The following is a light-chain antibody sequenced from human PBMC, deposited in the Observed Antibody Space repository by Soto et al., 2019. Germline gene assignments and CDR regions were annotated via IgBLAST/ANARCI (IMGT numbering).Light chain of an antibody. J-gene: IGKJ2*01. V-gene: IGKV3-20*01. CDR3: QQYGNSPYT. Sequence: EIVLTQSPGTLSLSPGERATLSCRASQSVSSTYLAWYQQKPGQAPRLLIYGASSRATGIPDRFSGYGSGTDFTLTISRLEPEDFAVYYCQQYGNSPYTFGQGTKLEIK. CDR1: QSVSSTY. CDR2: GAS.